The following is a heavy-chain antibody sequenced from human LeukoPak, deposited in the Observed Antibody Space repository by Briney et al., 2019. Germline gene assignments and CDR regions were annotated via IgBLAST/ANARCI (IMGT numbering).Heavy chain of an antibody. CDR1: GYTFTSYG. CDR2: ISAYNGNT. D-gene: IGHD3-10*01. CDR3: ASFTMVRGVIIIPYYFDY. J-gene: IGHJ4*02. V-gene: IGHV1-18*01. Sequence: ASVKVSCKASGYTFTSYGISWVRQAPGQGLEWMGWISAYNGNTNYAQKLQGRVTMTTDTSTSTAYMELRSLRSDDTAVYYCASFTMVRGVIIIPYYFDYWGQGTLVTVSS.